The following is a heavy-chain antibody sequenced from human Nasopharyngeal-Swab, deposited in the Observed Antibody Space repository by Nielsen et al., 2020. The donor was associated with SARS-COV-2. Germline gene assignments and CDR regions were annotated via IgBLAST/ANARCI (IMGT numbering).Heavy chain of an antibody. J-gene: IGHJ4*02. Sequence: GGSLRLSCAASGFTFRTYWMHWVRKAPGKGLEWISEIHGDGRNTNYADPVKGRFTISRDNAKSTLYLQMNSLRVEDTAVYYCVRDNYGVDYWGQGTLFTVSS. CDR1: GFTFRTYW. V-gene: IGHV3-74*01. CDR3: VRDNYGVDY. D-gene: IGHD3-10*01. CDR2: IHGDGRNT.